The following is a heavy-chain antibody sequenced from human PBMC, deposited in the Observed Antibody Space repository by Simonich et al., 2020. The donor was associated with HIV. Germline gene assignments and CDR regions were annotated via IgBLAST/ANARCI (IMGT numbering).Heavy chain of an antibody. Sequence: QVQLVESGGGVVQPGRSLRLSCAASGFTFSSYAMHWVRQATGTGLRGVAFISYEGNNKYYADSVKGRLTISRDNSKNTLYLQMNNLRVEDTAIYYCAREEVGAVALRNWFDPWGQGTLVTVSS. CDR1: GFTFSSYA. J-gene: IGHJ5*02. D-gene: IGHD6-19*01. V-gene: IGHV3-30*07. CDR2: ISYEGNNK. CDR3: AREEVGAVALRNWFDP.